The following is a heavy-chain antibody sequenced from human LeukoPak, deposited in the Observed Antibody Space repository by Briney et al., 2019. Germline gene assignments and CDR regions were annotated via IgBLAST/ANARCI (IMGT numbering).Heavy chain of an antibody. CDR1: GGSVNSGSYY. CDR2: IYYSGST. CDR3: AGDSYGSDY. J-gene: IGHJ4*02. V-gene: IGHV4-61*01. Sequence: SETLSLTCPVSGGSVNSGSYYWNWIRQPPGKGLEWIGYIYYSGSTNYNPSLKSRVTISVDTSKNQFSLKLSSVTAADTAVYYCAGDSYGSDYWGQGTLVTVSS. D-gene: IGHD5-18*01.